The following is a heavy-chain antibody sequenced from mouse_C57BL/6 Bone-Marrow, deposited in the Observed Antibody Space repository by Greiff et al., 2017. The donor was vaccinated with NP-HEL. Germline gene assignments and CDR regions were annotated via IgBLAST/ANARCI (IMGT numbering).Heavy chain of an antibody. V-gene: IGHV5-6*01. Sequence: EVKVVESGGDLVKPGGSLKLSCAASGFTFSSYGMSWVRQTPDKRLEWVATISSGGSYTYYPDSVKGRFTISRDNAKNTLYLQMSSLKSEDTAKYYCAFMITTRYYAMDYWGQGTSVTVSA. D-gene: IGHD2-4*01. CDR2: ISSGGSYT. CDR1: GFTFSSYG. J-gene: IGHJ4*01. CDR3: AFMITTRYYAMDY.